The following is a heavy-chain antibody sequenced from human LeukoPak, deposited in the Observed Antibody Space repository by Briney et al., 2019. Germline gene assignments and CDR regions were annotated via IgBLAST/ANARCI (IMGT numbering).Heavy chain of an antibody. CDR2: IYHSGST. CDR1: GYSISSGYY. J-gene: IGHJ3*02. V-gene: IGHV4-38-2*02. Sequence: SETLSLTCTVSGYSISSGYYWGWIRQPPGKGLEWIGSIYHSGSTYYNPSLKSRVTLSVDTSKNQFSLKLSSVTAADTAVYYCARLDDAFDIWGQGTMVTVSS. CDR3: ARLDDAFDI.